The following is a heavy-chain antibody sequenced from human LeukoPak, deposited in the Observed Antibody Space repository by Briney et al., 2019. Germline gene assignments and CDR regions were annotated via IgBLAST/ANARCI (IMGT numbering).Heavy chain of an antibody. Sequence: PGGSLRLSCAASGFTFSSYSMHWVRQAPGKGLEWVSYISSSSSTIYYADSVKGRFTISRDNAKNSLYLQMNSLRAEDTAVYYCARGGYSSSWYGGDYWGQGTLVTVSS. D-gene: IGHD6-13*01. CDR1: GFTFSSYS. J-gene: IGHJ4*02. CDR2: ISSSSSTI. V-gene: IGHV3-48*01. CDR3: ARGGYSSSWYGGDY.